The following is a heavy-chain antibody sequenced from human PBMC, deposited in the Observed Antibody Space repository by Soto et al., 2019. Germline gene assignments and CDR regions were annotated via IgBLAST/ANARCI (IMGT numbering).Heavy chain of an antibody. CDR1: GFTFSSYA. CDR3: VKDRGGYSGSTLGGDY. J-gene: IGHJ4*02. CDR2: ISSNGGST. V-gene: IGHV3-64D*06. D-gene: IGHD5-12*01. Sequence: GGSLRLSCSASGFTFSSYAMHWVRQAPGKGLEYVSAISSNGGSTYYADSVKGRFTISRDNSKNTLYLQMSSLRAGDTAVYYCVKDRGGYSGSTLGGDYWGQGTLVTVS.